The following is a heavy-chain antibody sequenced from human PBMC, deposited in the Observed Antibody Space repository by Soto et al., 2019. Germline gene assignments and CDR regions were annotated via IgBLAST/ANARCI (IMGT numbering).Heavy chain of an antibody. Sequence: PSETLSLTCTVSGGSISSYYWSWIRQPAGKGLEWIGCIYTSGSTNYNPSLKSRVTMSVDTSKNQFSLKLSSVTAADTAVYYCARGGYSSGWYGGGYYYYGMDVCGQRTTVTVSS. CDR1: GGSISSYY. V-gene: IGHV4-4*07. D-gene: IGHD6-19*01. J-gene: IGHJ6*02. CDR3: ARGGYSSGWYGGGYYYYGMDV. CDR2: IYTSGST.